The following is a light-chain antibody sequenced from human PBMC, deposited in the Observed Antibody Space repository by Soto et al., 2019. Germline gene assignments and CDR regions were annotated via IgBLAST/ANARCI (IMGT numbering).Light chain of an antibody. CDR1: TGAVTNGHY. CDR2: DTT. V-gene: IGLV7-46*01. CDR3: LLSHNGPYV. J-gene: IGLJ1*01. Sequence: QAVVTQGPSLTVSPGGTVTLTCGSSTGAVTNGHYPYWFQQKPGQAPRTLIYDTTNRHSWTPARFPGSLLGGKAALTLSGAQPEDEAEYYCLLSHNGPYVLGTGNKVTVL.